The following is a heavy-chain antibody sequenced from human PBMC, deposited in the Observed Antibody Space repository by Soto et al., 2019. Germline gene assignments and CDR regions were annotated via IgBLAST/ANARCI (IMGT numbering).Heavy chain of an antibody. Sequence: QVQLVQSGAEMREPGSSVKVSCKASGGTFSSSAINWLRQAPGQGPEWMGGIIPTFGTANYIEKFRGRVTITADTSTSTAYMEVSSLTSEDTAMYFCARSATAGHRGFEIWGQGTMVTVSS. CDR3: ARSATAGHRGFEI. V-gene: IGHV1-69*06. CDR2: IIPTFGTA. D-gene: IGHD6-19*01. J-gene: IGHJ3*02. CDR1: GGTFSSSA.